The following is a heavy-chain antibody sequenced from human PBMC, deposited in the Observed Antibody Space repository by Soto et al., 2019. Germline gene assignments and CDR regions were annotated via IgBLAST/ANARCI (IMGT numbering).Heavy chain of an antibody. V-gene: IGHV1-18*04. D-gene: IGHD5-18*01. CDR3: ARGYSYGSYWYFDL. J-gene: IGHJ2*01. CDR1: GFTFPGFG. Sequence: QLPLVQSGTEVKNPGASVKVSCKASGFTFPGFGITWVRQAPGQGLEWMGWITASNGNTNYAQNLQGRVTMTTDTSTSTAYMELWRLRFDDTAVYYCARGYSYGSYWYFDLWGRGTLVSVSS. CDR2: ITASNGNT.